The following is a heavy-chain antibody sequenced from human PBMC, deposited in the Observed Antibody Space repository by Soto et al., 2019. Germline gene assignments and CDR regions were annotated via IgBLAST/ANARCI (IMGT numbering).Heavy chain of an antibody. D-gene: IGHD3-9*01. Sequence: VGSLRLSCAASGFTFSSYAMSWVRQAPGKGLEWVSAISGSGGSTYYADSVKGRFTISRDNSKNTLYLQMNSLRAEDTAVYYCAKDGYDILTGYYPDYWGQGTLVTVSS. CDR3: AKDGYDILTGYYPDY. CDR2: ISGSGGST. V-gene: IGHV3-23*01. J-gene: IGHJ4*02. CDR1: GFTFSSYA.